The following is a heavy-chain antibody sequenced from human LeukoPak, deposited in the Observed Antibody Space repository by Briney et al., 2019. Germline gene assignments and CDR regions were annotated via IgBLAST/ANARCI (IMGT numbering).Heavy chain of an antibody. V-gene: IGHV3-30*02. D-gene: IGHD3-10*01. CDR1: GFTFSSYG. Sequence: GGSLRLSCAASGFTFSSYGMHWVRQAPGKGLEWVAFIRYDGSNKYYADSVKGRFTISRDNSKNTLYLQMNSLRAEDTAVYYCARDQGGAISYWGQGTLSPSPQ. J-gene: IGHJ4*02. CDR3: ARDQGGAISY. CDR2: IRYDGSNK.